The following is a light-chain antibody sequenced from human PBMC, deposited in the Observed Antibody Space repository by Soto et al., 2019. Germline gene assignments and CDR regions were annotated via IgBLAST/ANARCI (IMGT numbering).Light chain of an antibody. CDR2: SAS. CDR1: QGIRNY. V-gene: IGKV1-27*01. Sequence: DIQMTQSPSSLAASVGDRVTITCRASQGIRNYLVWYQQKPGKPPKPLIFSASTLQSGVPSRFSGNGSGTHFTLTISSLQPEDVATYYCQQAKTAPLTFGGGTRVEL. J-gene: IGKJ4*01. CDR3: QQAKTAPLT.